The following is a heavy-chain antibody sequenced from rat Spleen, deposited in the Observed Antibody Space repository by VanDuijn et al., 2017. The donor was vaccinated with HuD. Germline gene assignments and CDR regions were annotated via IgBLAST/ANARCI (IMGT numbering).Heavy chain of an antibody. CDR3: TSDNNYPFDY. D-gene: IGHD1-10*01. CDR2: IKAKSNNYAT. V-gene: IGHV6-8*01. Sequence: EVQLVETGGSLVQPGKSLKLTCATSGFTFSNAWMHWVRQSPEKQLEWVAQIKAKSNNYATYYAESVKGRFTISRDDSKSSVYLQMNSLKEEDTAIYYCTSDNNYPFDYWGQGVMVTVSS. J-gene: IGHJ2*01. CDR1: GFTFSNAW.